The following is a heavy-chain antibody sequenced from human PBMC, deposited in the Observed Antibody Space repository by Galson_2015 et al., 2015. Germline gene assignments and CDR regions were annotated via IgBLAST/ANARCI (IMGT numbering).Heavy chain of an antibody. CDR2: IFWDDDR. J-gene: IGHJ5*02. CDR1: GFSGSTSGVA. CDR3: AYRRFGGFDP. Sequence: PALVKPTQTLTLTCTFSGFSGSTSGVAVGWIRQPPGKALEWLALIFWDDDRRYSPSLKSRLTITKDTSKNQVVLTMTNMDPVDAAMYYCAYRRFGGFDPWGQGTLVTVSS. V-gene: IGHV2-5*02. D-gene: IGHD3-10*01.